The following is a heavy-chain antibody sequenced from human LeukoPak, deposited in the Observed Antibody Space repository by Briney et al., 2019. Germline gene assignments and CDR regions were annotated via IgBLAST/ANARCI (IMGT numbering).Heavy chain of an antibody. V-gene: IGHV4-34*01. J-gene: IGHJ6*02. D-gene: IGHD1-1*01. CDR3: ARARTTGLADV. CDR2: INHSGST. CDR1: GGSFSAYY. Sequence: SETLSLTCAVYGGSFSAYYWSWIRQPPGKGLEWIGEINHSGSTNYNPSLKSRVTISVDTSKNQFSLKLSSVTAADTAVYYCARARTTGLADVWGQGTTFTVSS.